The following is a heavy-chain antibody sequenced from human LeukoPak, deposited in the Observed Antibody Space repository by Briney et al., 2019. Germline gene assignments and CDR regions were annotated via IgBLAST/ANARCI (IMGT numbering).Heavy chain of an antibody. J-gene: IGHJ4*02. CDR2: IYYSGST. CDR1: GGSISSGGYY. CDR3: ARVKAYYYDSSGYRIKNYFDY. Sequence: SQTLSLTCTVSGGSISSGGYYWSWIRQHPGKGLEWIGHIYYSGSTYYNPSLKSRVTISVDTSKNQFSLKLSSVTAADTAVYYCARVKAYYYDSSGYRIKNYFDYWGQGTLVTVSS. D-gene: IGHD3-22*01. V-gene: IGHV4-31*03.